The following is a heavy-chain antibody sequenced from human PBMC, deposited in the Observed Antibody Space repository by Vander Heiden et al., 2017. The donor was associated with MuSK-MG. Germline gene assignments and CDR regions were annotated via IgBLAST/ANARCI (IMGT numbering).Heavy chain of an antibody. V-gene: IGHV3-9*01. Sequence: EVQLVESGGGLVQPGRSLRLSCAASGLTFDDYAMHWVRQAPGKGLEWVSGISWNSGSIGYADSVKGRFTISRDNAKNSLYLQINSLRAEDTALYYCAKDGYYGSGSYSGFDYWGQGTLVTVSS. CDR3: AKDGYYGSGSYSGFDY. CDR2: ISWNSGSI. D-gene: IGHD3-10*01. J-gene: IGHJ4*02. CDR1: GLTFDDYA.